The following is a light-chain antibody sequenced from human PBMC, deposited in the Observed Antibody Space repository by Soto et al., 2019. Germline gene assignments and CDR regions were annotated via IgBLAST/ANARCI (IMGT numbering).Light chain of an antibody. J-gene: IGLJ1*01. V-gene: IGLV2-8*01. CDR2: EVT. CDR3: SSYAGTSILYV. CDR1: SSDVGGYDY. Sequence: QSVLTQLPSASGSPGQSVTISCTGSSSDVGGYDYVSWYQQHPGKAPQLLIYEVTKRPSGVPDRFSGSKSGNTASLTVSGLQAEDEADYYCSSYAGTSILYVFGGGTKVTVL.